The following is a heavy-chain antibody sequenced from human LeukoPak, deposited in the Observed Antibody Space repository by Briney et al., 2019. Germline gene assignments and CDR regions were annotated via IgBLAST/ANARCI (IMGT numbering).Heavy chain of an antibody. D-gene: IGHD7-27*01. V-gene: IGHV3-21*01. CDR1: GFTFSSYS. J-gene: IGHJ4*02. CDR2: LSSSSHI. CDR3: ARETNWGDFDY. Sequence: GGSLRLSCAASGFTFSSYSMNWVRQAPGKGLEWVSSLSSSSHIYYADSVKGRFTISRDNAKNSLYLQMNSLRAEDTAVYYCARETNWGDFDYWGQGTLVTVSS.